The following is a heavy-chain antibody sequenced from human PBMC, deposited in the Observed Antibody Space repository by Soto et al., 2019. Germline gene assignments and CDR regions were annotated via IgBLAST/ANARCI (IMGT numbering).Heavy chain of an antibody. V-gene: IGHV3-74*01. D-gene: IGHD6-19*01. CDR3: ARGPSGWFGYDY. Sequence: EVQLVESGGGSVQPGGSLRLSCAASGFTFSSSWMHWVRQGPGKGLVWVSRINSGATTTNYADSVKGRFTISRDNAKNTLYLQMDSLTAEDTAVYYCARGPSGWFGYDYWGQGTLVTVSS. CDR2: INSGATTT. CDR1: GFTFSSSW. J-gene: IGHJ4*02.